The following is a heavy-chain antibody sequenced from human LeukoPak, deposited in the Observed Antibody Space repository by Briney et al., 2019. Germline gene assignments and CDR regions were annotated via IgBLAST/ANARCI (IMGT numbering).Heavy chain of an antibody. CDR2: INHSGST. Sequence: PSETLSLTCAGYGGSFSGYYWSWIRQPPGKGLEWIGEINHSGSTNYNPSLKSRVTISVDTSKNQSSLKLSSVTAADTAVYYCARGEISVGGFDYWGQGTLVTVSS. J-gene: IGHJ4*02. D-gene: IGHD3-16*01. CDR1: GGSFSGYY. CDR3: ARGEISVGGFDY. V-gene: IGHV4-34*01.